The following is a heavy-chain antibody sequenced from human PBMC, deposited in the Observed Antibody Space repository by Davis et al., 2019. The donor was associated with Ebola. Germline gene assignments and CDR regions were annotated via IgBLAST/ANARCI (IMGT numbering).Heavy chain of an antibody. CDR1: GGSISSSNW. CDR2: IYYSGST. CDR3: ARDRGVLRYFDWLIYGMDV. J-gene: IGHJ6*02. D-gene: IGHD3-9*01. V-gene: IGHV4-4*02. Sequence: SETLSLTCAVSGGSISSSNWWSWVRQPPGKGLEWIGYIYYSGSTNYNPSLKSRVTISVDTSKNQFSLKLSSVTAADTAVYYCARDRGVLRYFDWLIYGMDVWGQGTTVTVS.